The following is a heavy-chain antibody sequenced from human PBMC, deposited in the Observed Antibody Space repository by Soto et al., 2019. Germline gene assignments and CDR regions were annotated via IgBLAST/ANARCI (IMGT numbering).Heavy chain of an antibody. J-gene: IGHJ4*02. CDR2: INHSGST. CDR3: ARTPKYSYGYYY. D-gene: IGHD5-18*01. V-gene: IGHV4-34*01. Sequence: KSSETLSLTCAVYGGSFSGYYWSWIRQPPGKGLEWIGEINHSGSTNYNPSLKSRVTISVDTSKNQFSLKLSSVTAADTAVYYCARTPKYSYGYYYWGQGTLVTVSS. CDR1: GGSFSGYY.